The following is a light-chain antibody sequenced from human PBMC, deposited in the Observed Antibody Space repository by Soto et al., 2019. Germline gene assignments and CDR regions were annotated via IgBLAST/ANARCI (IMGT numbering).Light chain of an antibody. CDR3: GSWDSSLSAYV. CDR2: DDN. CDR1: SSNIGGNS. V-gene: IGLV1-51*01. Sequence: QSVMTQPPSVSAAPGQKVTISCSGSSSNIGGNSVSWYQQLPGTAPKLLIYDDNKRPSGIPDRFSGSKSGTSATLGITGXQTGDEADYYCGSWDSSLSAYVFGTGTXLTVL. J-gene: IGLJ1*01.